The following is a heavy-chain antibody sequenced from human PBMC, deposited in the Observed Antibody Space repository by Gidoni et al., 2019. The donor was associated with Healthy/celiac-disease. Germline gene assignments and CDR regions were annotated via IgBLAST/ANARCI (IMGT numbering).Heavy chain of an antibody. D-gene: IGHD2-15*01. Sequence: QVQLQESGPGLVKPSQTLSLTCTVSGGSISSGCYYWSWIRQHPGKGLEWIGYIYYSGSTYYNPSLKSRVTISVDTSKNQFSLKLSSVTAADTAVYYCARSRRGLLGYGETDRDWGQGTLVTVSS. CDR2: IYYSGST. CDR3: ARSRRGLLGYGETDRD. V-gene: IGHV4-31*03. CDR1: GGSISSGCYY. J-gene: IGHJ4*02.